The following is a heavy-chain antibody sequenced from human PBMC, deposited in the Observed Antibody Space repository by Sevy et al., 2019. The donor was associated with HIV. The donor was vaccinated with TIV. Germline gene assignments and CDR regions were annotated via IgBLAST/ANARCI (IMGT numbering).Heavy chain of an antibody. Sequence: SETLSLTCAVYGGSFSGYYWNWIRQSPGKGLEWIGEINHSGSTHYNPSLKRRVTISVETSKKQFSLRLNSVTAADTAVYYCARAPPVVVVPGAPSWFDPWGQGTLVTVSS. D-gene: IGHD2-2*01. CDR3: ARAPPVVVVPGAPSWFDP. J-gene: IGHJ5*02. CDR1: GGSFSGYY. CDR2: INHSGST. V-gene: IGHV4-34*01.